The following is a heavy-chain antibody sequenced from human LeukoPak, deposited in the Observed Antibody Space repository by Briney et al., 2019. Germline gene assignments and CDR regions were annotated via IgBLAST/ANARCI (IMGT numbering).Heavy chain of an antibody. CDR1: GGSIGTYY. J-gene: IGHJ4*02. CDR2: INHSGST. V-gene: IGHV4-34*01. Sequence: PSETLSLTCTVSGGSIGTYYWTWIRQPPGKRLEWGGDINHSGSTNYNPTLRSRVTISADTSKSHFSLKLSSATAADTAVYYCARVRGDLLIDYSGQGNLVSVSS. D-gene: IGHD2-21*02. CDR3: ARVRGDLLIDY.